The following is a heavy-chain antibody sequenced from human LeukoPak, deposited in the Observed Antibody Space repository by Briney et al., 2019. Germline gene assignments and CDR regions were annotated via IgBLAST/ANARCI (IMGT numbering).Heavy chain of an antibody. Sequence: GGSLRLSCAASGFTFSDFAMSWVRLAPGKGLEWVSSIEKNAGGAYYADSVKGRFTVSRDNSKNTLYLQMSSLRVGDTALYYCAKQEGALIENWCFDHWGRGTLVTVSS. D-gene: IGHD1-26*01. CDR3: AKQEGALIENWCFDH. CDR1: GFTFSDFA. J-gene: IGHJ4*02. CDR2: IEKNAGGA. V-gene: IGHV3-23*01.